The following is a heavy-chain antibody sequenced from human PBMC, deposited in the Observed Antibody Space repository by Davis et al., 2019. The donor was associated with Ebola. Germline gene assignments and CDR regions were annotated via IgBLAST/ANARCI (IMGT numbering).Heavy chain of an antibody. CDR3: AKDSSSWAYYDSAGYPFDH. J-gene: IGHJ4*02. CDR1: GYTFTSYG. CDR2: ISPYNGQI. D-gene: IGHD6-13*01. Sequence: ASVKVSCKTSGYTFTSYGISWLRQAPGQGLEWMGWISPYNGQIKYAQKFEGRVTMTTDTSTNTGYMELRSLKSDDTAMYYCAKDSSSWAYYDSAGYPFDHWGQGTLVTVSS. V-gene: IGHV1-18*01.